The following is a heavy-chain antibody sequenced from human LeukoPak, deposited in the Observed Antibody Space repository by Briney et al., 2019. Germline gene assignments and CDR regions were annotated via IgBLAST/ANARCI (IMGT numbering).Heavy chain of an antibody. J-gene: IGHJ4*02. CDR1: GHTLTELS. Sequence: ASVKVSCKVSGHTLTELSLHWVRQAPGKGLEWMGGFDPGDGKIIYAQKFQGRVTMTEDTSTETAYMEFNSLRSEDTAVYYCAVGEWEQLLDYWGQGTLVTVSS. CDR3: AVGEWEQLLDY. D-gene: IGHD5-24*01. V-gene: IGHV1-24*01. CDR2: FDPGDGKI.